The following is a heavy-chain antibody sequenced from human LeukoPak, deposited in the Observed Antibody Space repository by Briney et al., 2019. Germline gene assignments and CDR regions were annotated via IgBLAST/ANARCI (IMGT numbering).Heavy chain of an antibody. CDR3: ATDTGYSSSGGAFDI. CDR1: GYTFTDYY. Sequence: ASVKVSCKVSGYTFTDYYMHWVQQAPGKGPEWMGLVDPEDGETIYAEKFQGRVTITADTSTDTAYMELSSLRSEDTAVYYCATDTGYSSSGGAFDIWGQGTMVTVSS. J-gene: IGHJ3*02. V-gene: IGHV1-69-2*01. CDR2: VDPEDGET. D-gene: IGHD6-13*01.